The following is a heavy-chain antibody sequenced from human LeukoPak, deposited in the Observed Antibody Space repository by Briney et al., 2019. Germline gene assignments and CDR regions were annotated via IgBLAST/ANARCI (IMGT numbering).Heavy chain of an antibody. CDR1: GYTLTELS. CDR2: IIPIFGTA. D-gene: IGHD3-10*01. Sequence: SVKVSCKVSGYTLTELSMHWVRQAPGKGLEWMGGIIPIFGTANYAQKFQGRVTITADKSTSTAYMELSSLRSEDTAVYYCARSSGSYRHCYYMDVWGKGTTVTVSS. V-gene: IGHV1-69*06. J-gene: IGHJ6*03. CDR3: ARSSGSYRHCYYMDV.